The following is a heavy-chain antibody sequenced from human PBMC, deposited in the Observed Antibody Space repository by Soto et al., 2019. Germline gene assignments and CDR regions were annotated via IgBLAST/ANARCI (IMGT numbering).Heavy chain of an antibody. Sequence: SETLSLTCTVSGDSVTSGSHYWSWIRQPPGKGLEYIGYIFYSENTSYHPSLKSRVTISVDTSKNQFSLKLSSVTAADTAVYYWARVPPLTMVRGVAYYYYYGMDVWGQGTTVTVSS. D-gene: IGHD3-10*01. J-gene: IGHJ6*02. CDR1: GDSVTSGSHY. CDR3: ARVPPLTMVRGVAYYYYYGMDV. V-gene: IGHV4-61*01. CDR2: IFYSENT.